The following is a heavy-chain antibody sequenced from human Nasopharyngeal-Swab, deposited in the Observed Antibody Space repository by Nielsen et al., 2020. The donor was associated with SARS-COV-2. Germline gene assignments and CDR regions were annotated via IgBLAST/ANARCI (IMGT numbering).Heavy chain of an antibody. Sequence: ASVKVSCKASGYTFAGYYMHWVRQAPGQRLEWMGRINPNSGGTNYAQKFQGRVTMTRDTSISTAYMELSRLRSDDTAVYYCARVWSGSGSYPDYYYYMDVWGKGTTVTVSS. CDR1: GYTFAGYY. CDR2: INPNSGGT. V-gene: IGHV1-2*06. J-gene: IGHJ6*03. CDR3: ARVWSGSGSYPDYYYYMDV. D-gene: IGHD3-10*01.